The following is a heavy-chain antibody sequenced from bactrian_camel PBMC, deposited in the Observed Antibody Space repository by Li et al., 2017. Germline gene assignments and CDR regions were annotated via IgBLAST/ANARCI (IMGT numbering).Heavy chain of an antibody. CDR3: AARGPYCYTKLSVRDFTY. Sequence: HVQLVESGGGSVHAGGSLNLSCVASGWDHTNIAWFRQAPGKEREGVAYVYFGDGGGYDYADSVKGRFTISQDNAKNTVYLQMNSPKPEDTAMYYCAARGPYCYTKLSVRDFTYWGQGTQVTVS. J-gene: IGHJ6*01. V-gene: IGHV3S63*01. CDR2: VYFGDGGGY. D-gene: IGHD2*01. CDR1: GWDHTN.